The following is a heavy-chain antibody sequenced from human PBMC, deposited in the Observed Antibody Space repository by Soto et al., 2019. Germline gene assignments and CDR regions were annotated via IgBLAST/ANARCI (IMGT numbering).Heavy chain of an antibody. Sequence: QVHLVQSGAEVKKPGASVKVSCKGSGYAFTTYGITWVRQAPGQGLEWMGWISAHNGNTNYAQKLQARVTVTRDTSTSTAYLELRGLRSDDTAVCYCARGRYGDYWGQGALVTVSS. CDR2: ISAHNGNT. J-gene: IGHJ4*02. CDR3: ARGRYGDY. V-gene: IGHV1-18*01. D-gene: IGHD1-1*01. CDR1: GYAFTTYG.